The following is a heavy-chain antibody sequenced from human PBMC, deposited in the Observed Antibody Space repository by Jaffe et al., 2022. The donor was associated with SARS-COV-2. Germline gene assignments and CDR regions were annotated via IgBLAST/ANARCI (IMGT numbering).Heavy chain of an antibody. D-gene: IGHD2-21*02. CDR2: IYSGGTT. Sequence: EGLLVESGGSLVQPGGSLRLSCAASGFTVRSNYMCWVRQAPGKGLEWVSVIYSGGTTSYIDSVRGRFTISRDYFNNTLYLQMNSLRVEDTGVYYCARDYPPSGDPSGVWFDPRGQGTQVTVSS. CDR3: ARDYPPSGDPSGVWFDP. V-gene: IGHV3-66*02. J-gene: IGHJ5*02. CDR1: GFTVRSNY.